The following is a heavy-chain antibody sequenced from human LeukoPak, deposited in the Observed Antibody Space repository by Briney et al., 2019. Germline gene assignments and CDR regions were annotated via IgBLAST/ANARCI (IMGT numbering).Heavy chain of an antibody. Sequence: SGGSLRLSCTGSGFTFGDFSLGWVRPSLGGGLEWVGFIRSKAYGGTTEYAASVKGRFTISRDDSKSITYLQMSSLKSEDTGVYYCTTTRTITSIWYYFDYWGQGALVTVSS. CDR1: GFTFGDFS. V-gene: IGHV3-49*04. CDR2: IRSKAYGGTT. D-gene: IGHD6-13*01. CDR3: TTTRTITSIWYYFDY. J-gene: IGHJ4*02.